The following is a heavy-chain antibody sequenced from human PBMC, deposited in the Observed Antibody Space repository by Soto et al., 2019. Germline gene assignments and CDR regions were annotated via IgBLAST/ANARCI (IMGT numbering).Heavy chain of an antibody. J-gene: IGHJ3*02. CDR3: ARNVDIVVVPAAIRRGDDAFDI. CDR1: GYTFTSYD. D-gene: IGHD2-2*01. Sequence: QVQLVQSGAEVKKPGASVKVSCKASGYTFTSYDINWVRQATGQGLEWMGWMNPNSGNTGYAQKFQGRVLMTRNTSISTAYMELSSLRSEDTAVYYCARNVDIVVVPAAIRRGDDAFDIWGQGTMVTVSS. V-gene: IGHV1-8*01. CDR2: MNPNSGNT.